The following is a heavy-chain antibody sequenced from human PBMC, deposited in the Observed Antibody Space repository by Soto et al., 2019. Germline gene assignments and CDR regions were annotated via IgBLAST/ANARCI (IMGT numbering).Heavy chain of an antibody. Sequence: SETLSLTCTVSGGSISSVDYYWIWIRQPPGKGLEWIAYIYYSGNTYYNPSLKSRVTISLDTSKNQFSLVLSSVTAADTAVYYCAIFPRGRDPLQYFDPRGQGTPATVSS. V-gene: IGHV4-30-4*01. CDR1: GGSISSVDYY. J-gene: IGHJ5*02. CDR2: IYYSGNT. CDR3: AIFPRGRDPLQYFDP.